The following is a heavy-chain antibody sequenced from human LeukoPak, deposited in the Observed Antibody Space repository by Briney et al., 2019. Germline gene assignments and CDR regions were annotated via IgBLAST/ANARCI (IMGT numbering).Heavy chain of an antibody. CDR2: IYSGGAT. J-gene: IGHJ4*02. CDR3: ARGHLGYSSGSDN. D-gene: IGHD6-19*01. CDR1: GFTVSSNY. V-gene: IGHV3-66*01. Sequence: GGSLRLSCAASGFTVSSNYMSWVRQAPGKGLEWVSIIYSGGATYYGDSVKGRFTISRDNSKNTLSLQMNSLTAEDTAVYYCARGHLGYSSGSDNRGQGTLVTVSS.